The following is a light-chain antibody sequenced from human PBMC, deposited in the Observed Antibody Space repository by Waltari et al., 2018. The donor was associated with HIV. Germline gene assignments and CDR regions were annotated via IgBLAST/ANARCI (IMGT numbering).Light chain of an antibody. J-gene: IGLJ2*01. V-gene: IGLV3-21*02. CDR3: QVWDSSSDHL. CDR1: NIGSKS. CDR2: DDI. Sequence: SYVPTQPPSVSVAPGPTARITCGGNNIGSKSVHWYQQKPGQAPVLVIYDDIGRPSGIPERFSGSNSGNTATLTISRVEAGDEADYYCQVWDSSSDHLFGGGTKVTVL.